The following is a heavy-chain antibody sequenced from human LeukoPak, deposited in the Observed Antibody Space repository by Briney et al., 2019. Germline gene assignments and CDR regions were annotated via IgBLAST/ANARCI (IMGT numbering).Heavy chain of an antibody. J-gene: IGHJ3*02. CDR1: GFTFSSSS. D-gene: IGHD1-1*01. CDR2: ISSSSSYI. CDR3: ARFERALDAFDI. V-gene: IGHV3-21*01. Sequence: GGSLRLSCAASGFTFSSSSMNWVRQAPGKGREWVSSISSSSSYIYYADSVKGRFTISRDNAKNSLYLQMNSLRAEDTAVYYCARFERALDAFDIWGQGTMVTVSS.